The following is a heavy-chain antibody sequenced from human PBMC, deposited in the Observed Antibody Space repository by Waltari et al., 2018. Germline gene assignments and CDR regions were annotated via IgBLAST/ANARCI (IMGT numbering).Heavy chain of an antibody. CDR3: ARWQQWPVRAFDY. J-gene: IGHJ4*02. CDR1: GFIVSSNY. V-gene: IGHV3-53*01. CDR2: IYGCGST. Sequence: EVQLVESGGGLIQPGGSLRLSCAASGFIVSSNYMSWVRQAPGRGLEWVSLIYGCGSTYYADSVKGRFTISRDNSKNTLYLQMDSLSVEDTAVYYCARWQQWPVRAFDYWGQGTLVTVSS. D-gene: IGHD6-19*01.